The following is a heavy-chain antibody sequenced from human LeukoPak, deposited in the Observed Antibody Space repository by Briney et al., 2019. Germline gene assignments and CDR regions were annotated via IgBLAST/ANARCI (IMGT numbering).Heavy chain of an antibody. CDR1: GGSISSYY. D-gene: IGHD6-6*01. V-gene: IGHV4-59*01. CDR3: ARDVEYSSSSLFDY. CDR2: IYYSGST. J-gene: IGHJ4*02. Sequence: TSETLSLTCTVSGGSISSYYWSWIRQPPGKGLEWIGYIYYSGSTNYNPSLKSRVTISVDTSKNQFSLKLSSVTAADTAVYYCARDVEYSSSSLFDYWGQGTLVTVSS.